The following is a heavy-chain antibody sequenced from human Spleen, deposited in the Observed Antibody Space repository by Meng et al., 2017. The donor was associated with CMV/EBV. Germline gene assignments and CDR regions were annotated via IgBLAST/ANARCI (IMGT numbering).Heavy chain of an antibody. V-gene: IGHV1-18*01. Sequence: FSSYGIDWVRRAPGQGLEWLGWIRVCNSDTKYSQKFQDRVTLTTDTSTSTAYMELRSLGSDDTAVYYCSRRGPSYCGIDCLAWFDPWGQGTLVTVSS. J-gene: IGHJ5*02. CDR3: SRRGPSYCGIDCLAWFDP. CDR2: IRVCNSDT. CDR1: FSSYG. D-gene: IGHD2-21*01.